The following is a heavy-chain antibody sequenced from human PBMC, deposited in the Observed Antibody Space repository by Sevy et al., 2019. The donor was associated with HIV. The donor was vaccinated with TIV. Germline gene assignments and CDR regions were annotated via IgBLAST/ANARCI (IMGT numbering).Heavy chain of an antibody. CDR3: ARDPGGLPAAMMGWFDP. D-gene: IGHD2-2*01. CDR2: INTANGNT. V-gene: IGHV1-3*04. J-gene: IGHJ5*02. CDR1: GYTFSYYA. Sequence: ASVKVSCKASGYTFSYYAVYWVRQAPGQRLEWMGWINTANGNTKYSQKFQGRLTITRDTSASIVYMQLSSLRSEDTAVYYCARDPGGLPAAMMGWFDPWGQGTLVTVSS.